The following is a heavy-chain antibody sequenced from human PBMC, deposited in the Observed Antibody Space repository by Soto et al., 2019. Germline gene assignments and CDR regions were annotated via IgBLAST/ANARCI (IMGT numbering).Heavy chain of an antibody. CDR3: ARDWLRRDDILTPSWNFNL. Sequence: QEQLVESGGGVVRPGKSLRLSCEASGFNFTYNAMHWVRQAPGKGLEWVAVISFNGRKKFYARSVKGRFTISRDNSKNTLYLQINNLRPGDTAVYYCARDWLRRDDILTPSWNFNLWGQCTLVTAS. J-gene: IGHJ2*01. D-gene: IGHD3-9*01. CDR1: GFNFTYNA. CDR2: ISFNGRKK. V-gene: IGHV3-30*04.